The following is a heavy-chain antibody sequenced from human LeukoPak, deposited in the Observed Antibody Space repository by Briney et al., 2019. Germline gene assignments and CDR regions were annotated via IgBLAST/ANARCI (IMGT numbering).Heavy chain of an antibody. CDR1: GYTFTSYD. V-gene: IGHV1-8*01. CDR2: MNPNSGNT. D-gene: IGHD3-10*01. J-gene: IGHJ4*02. CDR3: ARGVDHYGSGDFDY. Sequence: WASVKVSCKASGYTFTSYDINWVRQATGQGLEWMGWMNPNSGNTGYAQKFQGRVTMTRNTSISTAYMELSSLRSEDTAVYYCARGVDHYGSGDFDYWGQGTLVTVSS.